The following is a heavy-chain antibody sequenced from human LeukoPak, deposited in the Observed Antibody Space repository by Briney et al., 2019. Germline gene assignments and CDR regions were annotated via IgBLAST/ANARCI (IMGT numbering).Heavy chain of an antibody. V-gene: IGHV3-30-3*01. J-gene: IGHJ4*02. CDR3: VRDRRDGKNLAYHFDF. CDR1: GFTFSSYA. Sequence: GGSLTLSCAASGFTFSSYAMHWVRQAPGKGLEWVAVMSYDGTSEYYADSVRGRFTISRDHSQNMLHLQMNSLRDEDTALYYCVRDRRDGKNLAYHFDFWGQGTLVTVSS. CDR2: MSYDGTSE. D-gene: IGHD5-24*01.